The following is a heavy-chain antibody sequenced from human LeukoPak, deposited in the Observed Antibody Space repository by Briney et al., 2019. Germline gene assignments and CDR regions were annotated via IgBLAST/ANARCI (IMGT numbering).Heavy chain of an antibody. V-gene: IGHV1-2*02. CDR3: ARDPEYYGSGSYYLEDNWFDP. J-gene: IGHJ5*02. D-gene: IGHD3-10*01. Sequence: GASVKVSCKASGYTFTSYYMHWVRQAPGQGLEWMGWINPNSGGTNYAQKFQGRVTMTRDTSISTAYMELSRLRSDDTAVYYCARDPEYYGSGSYYLEDNWFDPWGQGTLVTVSS. CDR1: GYTFTSYY. CDR2: INPNSGGT.